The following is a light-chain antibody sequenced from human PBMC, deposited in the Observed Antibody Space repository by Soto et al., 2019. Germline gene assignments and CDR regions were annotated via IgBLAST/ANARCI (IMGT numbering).Light chain of an antibody. V-gene: IGLV1-44*01. CDR2: SDD. J-gene: IGLJ3*02. CDR1: NSNIGRYS. Sequence: QSVLTQPPSLSGTPGQRGTISCSGSNSNIGRYSVNLYQHFPGTAPKILIYSDDERPSGVPDRFSGSKSGTSASLAISGLQSEDEAEYYCAAWDDNLNGPLFGGGTKLTVL. CDR3: AAWDDNLNGPL.